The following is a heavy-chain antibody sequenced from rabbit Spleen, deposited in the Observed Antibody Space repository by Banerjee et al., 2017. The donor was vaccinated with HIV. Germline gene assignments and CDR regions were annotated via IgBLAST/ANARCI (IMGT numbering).Heavy chain of an antibody. J-gene: IGHJ6*01. Sequence: QEQLVESGGGLVKPGASLTLTCKASGFSFSNKAVMCWVRQAPGKGLEWIACIAGSSGGFTYSATWAKGRFTISKTSSTTVTLQMTSLTAADTATYFCARGIPYGFAGDAYPPYAMDLWGPGTLVTVS. CDR3: ARGIPYGFAGDAYPPYAMDL. V-gene: IGHV1S45*01. CDR2: IAGSSGGFT. D-gene: IGHD6-1*01. CDR1: GFSFSNKAV.